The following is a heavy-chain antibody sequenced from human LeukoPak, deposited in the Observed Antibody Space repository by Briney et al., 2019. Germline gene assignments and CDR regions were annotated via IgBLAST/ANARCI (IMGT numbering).Heavy chain of an antibody. CDR1: NFTFSNYW. CDR3: ARWGFSYTIDY. CDR2: IKHDGTET. J-gene: IGHJ4*02. V-gene: IGHV3-7*01. D-gene: IGHD3-10*01. Sequence: GGSLRLSCAASNFTFSNYWMIWVRQAPGKGLEWVANIKHDGTETNYVDSVKGRFTISRDNAKKSLYLQMNSLRAEDSAVYYCARWGFSYTIDYWGQGTLVTVSS.